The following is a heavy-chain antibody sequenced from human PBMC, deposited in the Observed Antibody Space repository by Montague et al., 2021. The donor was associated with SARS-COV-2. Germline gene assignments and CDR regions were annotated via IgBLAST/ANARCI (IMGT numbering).Heavy chain of an antibody. V-gene: IGHV4-39*01. J-gene: IGHJ4*02. Sequence: SETLSLTCTVSGGSISSSSYYWGWIRQPPGKGLEWIGSIYYSGSTYYNPSLKSRVTISVDTSKNQFSLKLSSVTAADTAVCYCARFYRVLPAASFDYWGQGTLVTVSS. D-gene: IGHD2-2*01. CDR2: IYYSGST. CDR1: GGSISSSSYY. CDR3: ARFYRVLPAASFDY.